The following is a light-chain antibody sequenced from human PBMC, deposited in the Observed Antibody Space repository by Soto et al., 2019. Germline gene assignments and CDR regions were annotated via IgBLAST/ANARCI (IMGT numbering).Light chain of an antibody. J-gene: IGLJ1*01. CDR2: DVS. Sequence: QSVLTQPASVSGSPGQSITISCTGTSSDVGGYNYVSWYQQHPGKAPKLMIYDVSNRPSGVSNRFSGSKSGNTASLTISGLXXXXEADYYCSSYTSSSFYVFGTGTK. CDR1: SSDVGGYNY. CDR3: SSYTSSSFYV. V-gene: IGLV2-14*01.